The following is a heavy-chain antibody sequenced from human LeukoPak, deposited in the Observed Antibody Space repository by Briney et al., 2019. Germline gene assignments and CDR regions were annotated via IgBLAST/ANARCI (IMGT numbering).Heavy chain of an antibody. J-gene: IGHJ4*02. V-gene: IGHV4-59*01. CDR1: GXSISSYY. CDR2: ISYSGSA. Sequence: SETLSLTWTVSGXSISSYYWSWIRQPPGKGLEWIGYISYSGSATYNPSLKSRVTISLDTSRTHFSLKLSSVTAADTAVYFCASPAGGSGWSLVYWGQGTLVTVSS. CDR3: ASPAGGSGWSLVY. D-gene: IGHD6-19*01.